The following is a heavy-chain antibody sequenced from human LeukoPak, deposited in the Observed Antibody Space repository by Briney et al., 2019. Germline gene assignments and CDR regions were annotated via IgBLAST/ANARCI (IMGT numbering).Heavy chain of an antibody. CDR3: ARATRDGLIHWTWFDP. CDR1: GGSFSGYY. V-gene: IGHV4-34*01. J-gene: IGHJ5*02. Sequence: SETLSLTCAVYGGSFSGYYWSWIRQPPGKGLEWIGEINHSGSTNYNPSLKSRVTISVDTSKNQFSLKLSSVTAADTAVYYCARATRDGLIHWTWFDPWGQGTLVTVSS. D-gene: IGHD5-24*01. CDR2: INHSGST.